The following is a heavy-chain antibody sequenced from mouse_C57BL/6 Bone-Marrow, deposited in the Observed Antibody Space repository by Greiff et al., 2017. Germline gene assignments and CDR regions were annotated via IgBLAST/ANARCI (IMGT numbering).Heavy chain of an antibody. D-gene: IGHD1-1*01. CDR1: GFTFTDYY. J-gene: IGHJ3*01. CDR3: ARSDIYYYGSSYVFAY. V-gene: IGHV1-36*01. Sequence: VQLKESGPVLVKPGPSVKISCKASGFTFTDYYMHWVKQSHGKSLEWIGLVYPYNGGTSYNQKFKGKATLTVDTSSSTAYMELNSLTSEDSAVYYCARSDIYYYGSSYVFAYWGQGTLVTVSA. CDR2: VYPYNGGT.